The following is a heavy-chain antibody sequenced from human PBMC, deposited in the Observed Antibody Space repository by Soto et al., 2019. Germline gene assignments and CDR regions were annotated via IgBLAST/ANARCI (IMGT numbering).Heavy chain of an antibody. Sequence: EVQLVESGGGLVQPGGSLRLSCAASGFSFDDYAMHWVRQAPGKGLEWVSGISWNSGSIAFADSVKGRFTISRDNAKNSLYLKMNILSAEDTALYYCAKDISFAPIAVAKKGHFDYGGQGPLVTVSS. CDR2: ISWNSGSI. J-gene: IGHJ4*02. CDR3: AKDISFAPIAVAKKGHFDY. CDR1: GFSFDDYA. V-gene: IGHV3-9*01. D-gene: IGHD6-19*01.